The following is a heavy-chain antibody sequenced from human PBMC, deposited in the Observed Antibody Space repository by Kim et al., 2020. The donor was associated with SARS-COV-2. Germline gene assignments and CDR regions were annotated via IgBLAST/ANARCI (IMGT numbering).Heavy chain of an antibody. CDR3: ARVGDRWELHVY. D-gene: IGHD1-26*01. CDR1: GYSISSGYY. V-gene: IGHV4-38-2*02. Sequence: SETLSLTCTVSGYSISSGYYWGWIRQPPGKGLEWIGSIYHSGSTYYNPSLKSRVTISVDTSKNQFSLKLSSVTAADTAVYYCARVGDRWELHVYWGQGTL. J-gene: IGHJ1*01. CDR2: IYHSGST.